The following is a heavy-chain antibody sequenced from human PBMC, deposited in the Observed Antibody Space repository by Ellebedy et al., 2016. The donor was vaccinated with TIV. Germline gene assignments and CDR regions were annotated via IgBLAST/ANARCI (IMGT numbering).Heavy chain of an antibody. CDR2: IYHTGST. D-gene: IGHD2-21*02. CDR1: GYSISSDYY. V-gene: IGHV4-38-2*02. Sequence: SETLSLTCTVSGYSISSDYYWGWIRQPPGKGLEWIGSIYHTGSTYYNPSLKSRVTISVDTSKNQFSLKLDSLTAADTAVYYCARDADCGGDCYPDYWGQGTLVTVSS. J-gene: IGHJ4*02. CDR3: ARDADCGGDCYPDY.